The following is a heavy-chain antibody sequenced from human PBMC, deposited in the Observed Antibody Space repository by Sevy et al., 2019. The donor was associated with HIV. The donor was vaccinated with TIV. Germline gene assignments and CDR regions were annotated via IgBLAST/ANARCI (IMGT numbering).Heavy chain of an antibody. CDR3: TRDAGYSIAWSPSDY. V-gene: IGHV3-30-3*01. CDR1: GLTFSSHA. Sequence: GGSLRLSCAASGLTFSSHAMHWVRQAPGKGLEWVAVISSAGSNKYYADSVKGRLTISRDNPKSTLYLQMNSLRPEDTAVYYCTRDAGYSIAWSPSDYWGQGTLVTVSS. CDR2: ISSAGSNK. D-gene: IGHD6-19*01. J-gene: IGHJ4*02.